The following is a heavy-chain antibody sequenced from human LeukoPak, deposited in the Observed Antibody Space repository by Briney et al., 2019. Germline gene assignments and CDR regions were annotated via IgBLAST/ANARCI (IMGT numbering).Heavy chain of an antibody. CDR3: ARGIFGVVPLGY. CDR1: GGSISGYY. J-gene: IGHJ4*02. V-gene: IGHV4-59*08. CDR2: VYHSGST. Sequence: PSQTLSLTCTVSGGSISGYYWSWIRQPPGKGLEWIGYVYHSGSTNYNPSLKGRVTISLDTSKSQFSLKLTSVAAADTAVYYCARGIFGVVPLGYWGQGTLVT. D-gene: IGHD3-3*01.